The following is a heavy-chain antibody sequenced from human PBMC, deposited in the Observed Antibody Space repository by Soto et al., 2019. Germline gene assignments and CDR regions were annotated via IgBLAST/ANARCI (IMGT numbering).Heavy chain of an antibody. CDR1: GGCISSGGFS. CDR3: ARVPDY. CDR2: MYHSGST. Sequence: QLQRQESGSGLLKPSQTLSLTWAVSGGCISSGGFSWSWIRQPPGKGLEWIEYMYHSGSTYYNPSLKSRVTISIDRSKNQFSLKLSSVTAADTAVYSCARVPDYWGQGILVTVSS. J-gene: IGHJ4*02. D-gene: IGHD2-2*01. V-gene: IGHV4-30-2*01.